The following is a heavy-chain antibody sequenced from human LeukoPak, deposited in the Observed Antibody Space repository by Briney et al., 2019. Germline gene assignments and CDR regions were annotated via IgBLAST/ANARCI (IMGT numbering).Heavy chain of an antibody. D-gene: IGHD1-7*01. CDR1: GFTFITYA. Sequence: GGSLRLSCAASGFTFITYAMDWVRQAPGKGLEWVSAISGSGGSTNYADSVKGRFTISRDNSKNTLYLQMNSLRAEDTAVYYWGRGGGELKGRAFDIWGQGTMVTVSS. CDR3: GRGGGELKGRAFDI. CDR2: ISGSGGST. V-gene: IGHV3-23*01. J-gene: IGHJ3*02.